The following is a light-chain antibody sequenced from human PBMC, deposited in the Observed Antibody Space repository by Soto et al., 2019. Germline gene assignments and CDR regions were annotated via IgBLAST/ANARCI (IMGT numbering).Light chain of an antibody. Sequence: QSALTQPRSVSGSPGQSVTISCTGTSSDVGGHNFVSWYQQHPGIAPKLMIYDVNKRPSGVPDRCSGSKSGNTASLTISGPQAEDEADYYCCAYAGSKTVIFGGGTKLTVL. J-gene: IGLJ2*01. CDR3: CAYAGSKTVI. V-gene: IGLV2-11*01. CDR2: DVN. CDR1: SSDVGGHNF.